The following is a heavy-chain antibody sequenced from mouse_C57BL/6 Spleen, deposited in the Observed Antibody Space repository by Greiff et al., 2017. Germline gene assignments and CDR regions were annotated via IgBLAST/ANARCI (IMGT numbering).Heavy chain of an antibody. CDR1: GFSLSTFGMG. CDR3: ARAQTSSGYDY. D-gene: IGHD3-2*02. V-gene: IGHV8-8*01. Sequence: QVQLKESGPGILQPSQTLSLTCSFSGFSLSTFGMGVGWLRQPSGKGLEWLAHIWWDDDKYYNPALKSRLTISKDTSKNQVFLKSAKVDTADTATYYCARAQTSSGYDYWGQGTTLTVSS. J-gene: IGHJ2*01. CDR2: IWWDDDK.